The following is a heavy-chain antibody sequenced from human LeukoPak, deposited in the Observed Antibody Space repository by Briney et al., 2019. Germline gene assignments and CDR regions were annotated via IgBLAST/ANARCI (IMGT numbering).Heavy chain of an antibody. CDR1: GGSISSYY. CDR2: IYYSGST. V-gene: IGHV4-39*07. Sequence: SETLSLTCTVSGGSISSYYWGWIRQPPGKGLEWIGSIYYSGSTYYNPSLKSRVTISVDTSKNQFSLKLSSVTAADTAVYYCARGRRVYYYGSGRLYYFDYWGQGTLVTVSS. D-gene: IGHD3-10*01. J-gene: IGHJ4*02. CDR3: ARGRRVYYYGSGRLYYFDY.